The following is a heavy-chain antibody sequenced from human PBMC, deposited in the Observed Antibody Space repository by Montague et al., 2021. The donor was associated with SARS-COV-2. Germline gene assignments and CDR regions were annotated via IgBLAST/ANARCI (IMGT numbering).Heavy chain of an antibody. V-gene: IGHV4-34*01. D-gene: IGHD3-10*01. CDR3: ARLRDGVVPSPILGVGPYYSSSYMDF. CDR1: GTSFSGYY. CDR2: INHGGST. Sequence: SETLSLTCAVHGTSFSGYYWNWIRQPPGKGLEWIGEINHGGSTKYSPSLKSRLTISADTSKNQFSLKLTSVAAADTAVYYCARLRDGVVPSPILGVGPYYSSSYMDFWGRGTTVTVSS. J-gene: IGHJ6*03.